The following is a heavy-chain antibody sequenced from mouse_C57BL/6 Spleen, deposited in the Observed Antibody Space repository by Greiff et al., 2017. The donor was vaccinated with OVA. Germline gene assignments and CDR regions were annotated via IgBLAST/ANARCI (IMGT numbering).Heavy chain of an antibody. CDR3: ARWLLRFYAMDY. D-gene: IGHD2-3*01. CDR1: GFNIKDYY. J-gene: IGHJ4*01. CDR2: IDPEDGET. V-gene: IGHV14-2*01. Sequence: EVQRVESGAELVKPGASVKLSCTASGFNIKDYYMHWVKQRTEQGLEWIGRIDPEDGETKYAPNFQGKATITADTSSNTAYLQLSSLTSEDTAVYYCARWLLRFYAMDYWGQGTSVTVSS.